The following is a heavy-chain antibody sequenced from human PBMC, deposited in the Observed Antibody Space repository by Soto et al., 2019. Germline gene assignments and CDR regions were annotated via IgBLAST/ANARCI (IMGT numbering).Heavy chain of an antibody. D-gene: IGHD1-1*01. CDR1: GFTFSRYV. Sequence: PGGSLRLSCVASGFTFSRYVMSWVRQAPGKGLEWVSTINSNGDSTYYADFVEGRFTISRDDAKNTLYLQLNSLRADDTAVYYCTTAFEYWGRGTLVTVSS. J-gene: IGHJ4*02. V-gene: IGHV3-23*01. CDR3: TTAFEY. CDR2: INSNGDST.